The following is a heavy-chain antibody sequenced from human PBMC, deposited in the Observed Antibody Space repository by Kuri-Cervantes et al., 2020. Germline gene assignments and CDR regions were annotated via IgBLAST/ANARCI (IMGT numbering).Heavy chain of an antibody. CDR2: ISYDGSNK. V-gene: IGHV3-30-3*01. CDR3: ARDGYDSSGYYFDY. CDR1: GFTFSSYA. J-gene: IGHJ4*02. Sequence: GESLKISCAASGFTFSSYAMHWVRQAPGEGPEWVAVISYDGSNKYYADSVKGRFTISRDNSKNTLYLQMNSLRAEDTAVYYCARDGYDSSGYYFDYWGQGTLVTVSS. D-gene: IGHD3-22*01.